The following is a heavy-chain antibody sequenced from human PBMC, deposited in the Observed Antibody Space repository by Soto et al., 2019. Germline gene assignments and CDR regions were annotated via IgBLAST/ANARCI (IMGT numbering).Heavy chain of an antibody. V-gene: IGHV3-11*06. Sequence: LRLSCAASGFTFSDYYMSWIRQAPGKGLEWVSYVSSSSSYTNYADSVKGRFTISRDNAKNSLYLQMNSLRAEDTAVYYCARCGPTRSIAAAGRFDYWGQGTLVTVSS. J-gene: IGHJ4*02. CDR2: VSSSSSYT. CDR3: ARCGPTRSIAAAGRFDY. D-gene: IGHD6-13*01. CDR1: GFTFSDYY.